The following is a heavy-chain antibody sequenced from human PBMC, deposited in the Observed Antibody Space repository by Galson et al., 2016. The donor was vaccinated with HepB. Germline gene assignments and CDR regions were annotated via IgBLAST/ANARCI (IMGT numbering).Heavy chain of an antibody. CDR1: GFTFSTYW. CDR3: VREGGIDVLTDYASYYYGMDV. V-gene: IGHV3-74*01. CDR2: INSDGSRT. D-gene: IGHD3-9*01. J-gene: IGHJ6*02. Sequence: SLRLSCAASGFTFSTYWMHWVRQAPGKGLVWVSGINSDGSRTKFADSVKGRFTISRDNAKDTLFLQMDSLRAEDTAVYFCVREGGIDVLTDYASYYYGMDVWGQGTTVTVSS.